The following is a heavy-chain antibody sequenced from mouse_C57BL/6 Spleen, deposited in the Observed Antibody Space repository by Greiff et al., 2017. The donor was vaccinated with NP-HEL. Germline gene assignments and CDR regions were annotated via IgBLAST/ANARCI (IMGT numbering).Heavy chain of an antibody. J-gene: IGHJ2*01. V-gene: IGHV5-6*02. D-gene: IGHD2-4*01. CDR1: GFTFSSYG. CDR2: ISSGGSYT. Sequence: EVKLMESGGDLVKPGGSLKLSCAASGFTFSSYGMSWVRQTPDKRLEWVATISSGGSYTYYPDSVKGRFTISSDNAKHTLYLQMSSLKSEDTAMYYCARRMIANYFDYWGQGTTLTVSS. CDR3: ARRMIANYFDY.